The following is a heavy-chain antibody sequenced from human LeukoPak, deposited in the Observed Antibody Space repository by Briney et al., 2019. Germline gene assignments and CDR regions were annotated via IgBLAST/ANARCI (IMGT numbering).Heavy chain of an antibody. CDR3: ARLYCSSTSCYFDY. CDR2: IYYSGST. J-gene: IGHJ4*02. D-gene: IGHD2-2*01. CDR1: GGSISSGDYY. V-gene: IGHV4-30-4*01. Sequence: SETLSLTCTVSGGSISSGDYYWSWIRQPPGKGLEWIGYIYYSGSTYFNPSLKSRVTISVDTSKNQFSLKLSSVTSADTAVYYCARLYCSSTSCYFDYWGQGTLVTVSS.